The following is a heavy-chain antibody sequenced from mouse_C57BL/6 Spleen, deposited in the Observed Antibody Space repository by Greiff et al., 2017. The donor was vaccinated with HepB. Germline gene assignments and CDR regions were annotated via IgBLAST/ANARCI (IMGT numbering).Heavy chain of an antibody. D-gene: IGHD2-5*01. CDR1: GYTFTSYW. Sequence: QVQLQQPGAELVKPGASVKMSCKASGYTFTSYWITWVKQRPGQGLEWIGDIYPGSGSTNYNEKFKSKATLTVDTSSSTAYMQLSSLTSEDSAVDYCARKEYYYSNRYYYAMDYWGQGTSVTVSS. V-gene: IGHV1-55*01. CDR3: ARKEYYYSNRYYYAMDY. J-gene: IGHJ4*01. CDR2: IYPGSGST.